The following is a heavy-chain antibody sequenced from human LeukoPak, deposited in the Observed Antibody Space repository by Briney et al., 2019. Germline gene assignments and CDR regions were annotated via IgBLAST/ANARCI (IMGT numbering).Heavy chain of an antibody. CDR2: ISSSGSTI. CDR3: ARDPYSGSYGDYYYYYMDV. V-gene: IGHV3-48*03. D-gene: IGHD1-26*01. Sequence: QSGGSLRLSCAASGFTFSSYEMNWVRQAPGKGLEWVSYISSSGSTIYYADSVKGRFTISRDNAKNSLYLQMNSLRPEDTAVYYCARDPYSGSYGDYYYYYMDVWGKGTTVTISS. J-gene: IGHJ6*03. CDR1: GFTFSSYE.